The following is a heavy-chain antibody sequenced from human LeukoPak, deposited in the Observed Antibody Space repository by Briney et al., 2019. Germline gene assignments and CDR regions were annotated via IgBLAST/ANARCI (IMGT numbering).Heavy chain of an antibody. V-gene: IGHV3-23*01. CDR1: AFTVSSNF. Sequence: GGSLRLSCVASAFTVSSNFVSWVRQAPGKGLEWVSAISGSGGSTYYADSVKGRFTISRDNSKNTLYLQMNSLRAEDTAVYYCAKTYYYDSSGHDAFDIWGQGTMVTVSS. J-gene: IGHJ3*02. CDR2: ISGSGGST. CDR3: AKTYYYDSSGHDAFDI. D-gene: IGHD3-22*01.